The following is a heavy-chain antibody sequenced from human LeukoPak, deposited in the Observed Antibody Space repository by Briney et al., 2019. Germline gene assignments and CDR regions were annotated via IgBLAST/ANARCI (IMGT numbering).Heavy chain of an antibody. CDR3: AKRAPYYFDY. Sequence: GGSLRISCAGSGFNFSNYGMHWVRQAPGKGAEWVAVIWYDGSNKYYADSVKGRFTISRDNAKNTLYLQMHSLRAEDTALYYCAKRAPYYFDYWGQGTLVTVSS. CDR2: IWYDGSNK. J-gene: IGHJ4*02. V-gene: IGHV3-33*06. CDR1: GFNFSNYG.